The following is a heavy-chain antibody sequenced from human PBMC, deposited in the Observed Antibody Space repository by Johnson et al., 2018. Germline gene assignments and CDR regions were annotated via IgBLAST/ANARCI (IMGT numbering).Heavy chain of an antibody. CDR1: GGTFSSYA. J-gene: IGHJ6*02. Sequence: QVQLVQSGAEVTKPGSSLKVSCKASGGTFSSYAISWVRQAPGQVLEWMGGIIPIFGTANYAQKFQGRVTITAGESTVTDYMELSSLRSEDTAVYYGARDTSHYGMDVGGQGTTVTVSS. CDR2: IIPIFGTA. CDR3: ARDTSHYGMDV. V-gene: IGHV1-69*01.